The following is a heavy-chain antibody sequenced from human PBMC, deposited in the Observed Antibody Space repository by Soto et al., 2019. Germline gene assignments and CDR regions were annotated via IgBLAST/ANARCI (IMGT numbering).Heavy chain of an antibody. V-gene: IGHV4-34*01. CDR3: ATVTTVAYNWFDP. J-gene: IGHJ5*02. D-gene: IGHD4-17*01. CDR2: INHSGST. Sequence: SETLSLTCAVYGGSFSGYYWSWIRQPPGKGLEWIGEINHSGSTNYNPSLKSRVTISVDTSKNQFSPKLSSVTAADTAVYYCATVTTVAYNWFDPWGQGTLVTVSS. CDR1: GGSFSGYY.